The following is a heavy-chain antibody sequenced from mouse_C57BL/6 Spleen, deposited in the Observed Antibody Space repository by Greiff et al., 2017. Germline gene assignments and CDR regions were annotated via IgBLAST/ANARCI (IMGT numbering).Heavy chain of an antibody. Sequence: EVQGVASGGGLVQPGGSLSLSCEASGFTFTDYYMSWVRQPPGKALEWLGFIRNKANGYTTEYSASVKGRFTISRDNSQSILYHQMNALRAEDSATYYCVSSTGGYFDYWGQGTTLTVSS. V-gene: IGHV7-3*01. CDR3: VSSTGGYFDY. CDR1: GFTFTDYY. J-gene: IGHJ2*01. CDR2: IRNKANGYTT.